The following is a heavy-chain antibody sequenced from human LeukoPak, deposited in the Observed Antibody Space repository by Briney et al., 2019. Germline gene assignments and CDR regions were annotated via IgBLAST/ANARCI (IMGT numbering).Heavy chain of an antibody. Sequence: PGGPLRLSCAASGFTFSDYYMSWIRQAPGKGLEWVSYISSSGSTIYYADSVKGRFTISRDNAKNSLYLQMNSLRAEDTAVYYCAKDLSYCSGGTCYTSRYYGMDVWGQGTTVTVSS. D-gene: IGHD2-15*01. J-gene: IGHJ6*02. CDR3: AKDLSYCSGGTCYTSRYYGMDV. CDR2: ISSSGSTI. V-gene: IGHV3-11*01. CDR1: GFTFSDYY.